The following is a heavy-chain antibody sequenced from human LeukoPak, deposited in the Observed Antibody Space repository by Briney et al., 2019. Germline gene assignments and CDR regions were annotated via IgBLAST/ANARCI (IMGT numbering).Heavy chain of an antibody. Sequence: PGGSLRLSCAASGLTFTSYAMSWVRQAPGKGLEWVSLISNSGDTTYYADSVKGRFTISRDNSKNTLYLQMNSLRAEDTAIYYCANNWNHDNWGQGTLVTVSS. CDR2: ISNSGDTT. J-gene: IGHJ4*02. D-gene: IGHD1-1*01. V-gene: IGHV3-23*01. CDR1: GLTFTSYA. CDR3: ANNWNHDN.